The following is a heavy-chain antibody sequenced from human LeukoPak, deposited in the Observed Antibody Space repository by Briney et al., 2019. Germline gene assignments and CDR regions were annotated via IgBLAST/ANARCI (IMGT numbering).Heavy chain of an antibody. CDR3: ARDLSGSYSDAFDI. D-gene: IGHD1-26*01. J-gene: IGHJ3*02. V-gene: IGHV3-53*01. CDR2: IYSGGST. CDR1: GFTVNSNY. Sequence: PGGSLRLSCSASGFTVNSNYMSWVRQAPGKGLEWVSVIYSGGSTYYAGSVKGRFTISRDNSKNTLYLQMNSLRAEDTAVYYCARDLSGSYSDAFDIWGQGTMVTVSS.